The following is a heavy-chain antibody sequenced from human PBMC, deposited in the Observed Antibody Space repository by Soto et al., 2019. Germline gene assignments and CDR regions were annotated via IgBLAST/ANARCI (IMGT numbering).Heavy chain of an antibody. CDR1: GFTFSSYS. V-gene: IGHV3-21*01. J-gene: IGHJ5*02. CDR3: ARDRSPRLNWNYWFDP. D-gene: IGHD1-1*01. CDR2: ISSSSSYI. Sequence: GGSLRLSCAASGFTFSSYSMNWVRQAPGKGLEWVSSISSSSSYIYYADSVKGRFTISRDNAKNSLYLQMNSLRAEDTAVYYCARDRSPRLNWNYWFDPWGQGTLVTVSS.